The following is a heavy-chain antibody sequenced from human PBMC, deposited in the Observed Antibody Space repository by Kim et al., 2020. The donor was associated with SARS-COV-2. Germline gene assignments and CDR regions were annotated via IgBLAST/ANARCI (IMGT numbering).Heavy chain of an antibody. V-gene: IGHV4-39*01. D-gene: IGHD3-22*01. CDR1: GGSISSSSYY. J-gene: IGHJ4*02. CDR2: IYYSGST. Sequence: SETLSLTCTVSGGSISSSSYYWGWIRQPPGKGLEWIGSIYYSGSTYYNPSLKSRVTISVDTSKNQFSLKLSSVTAADTAVYYCARRYYDSSGYLFYYWGQGTLVTVSS. CDR3: ARRYYDSSGYLFYY.